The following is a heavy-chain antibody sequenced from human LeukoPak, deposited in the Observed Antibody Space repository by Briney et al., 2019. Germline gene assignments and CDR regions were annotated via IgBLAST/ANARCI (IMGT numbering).Heavy chain of an antibody. Sequence: PGESLKISCKASGYSFTTDWIGWVRQMPGKGLEWMGIIYPGDSDTRYSPSFQGQVTISADKSISTAYLQWTSLRASDTATYFCARQERGGNGRGHFDLWGRGTLVIVSS. J-gene: IGHJ2*01. CDR3: ARQERGGNGRGHFDL. D-gene: IGHD4-23*01. CDR2: IYPGDSDT. V-gene: IGHV5-51*01. CDR1: GYSFTTDW.